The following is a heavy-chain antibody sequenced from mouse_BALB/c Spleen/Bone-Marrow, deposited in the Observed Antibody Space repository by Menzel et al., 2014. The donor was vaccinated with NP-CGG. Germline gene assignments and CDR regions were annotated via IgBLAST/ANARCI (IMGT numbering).Heavy chain of an antibody. CDR2: ISSGGSYT. V-gene: IGHV5-6*02. CDR3: ARRGYGNSYWYFDV. Sequence: EVNVVESGGDLVKPGGSLKLSCAASGFTFSSYGTSWVRQTPDKRLEWVATISSGGSYTYYPDSVKGRFTISRDNAKNTLYLQMSSLKSEDTAMYYCARRGYGNSYWYFDVWGAGTTVTVSS. J-gene: IGHJ1*01. CDR1: GFTFSSYG. D-gene: IGHD2-10*02.